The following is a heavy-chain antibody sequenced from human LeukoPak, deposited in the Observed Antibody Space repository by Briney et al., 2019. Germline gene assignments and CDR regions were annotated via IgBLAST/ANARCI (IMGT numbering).Heavy chain of an antibody. D-gene: IGHD3-10*01. V-gene: IGHV3-30*02. Sequence: GGSLRLSCAASGFTFSSYGMHWVRQAPGKWLEWVAFIRYDGSNKYYADSVKGRFTISRDNSKNTLYLQINSLRAEDTAVYYCADLGVFDYWGQGALVTVSS. CDR2: IRYDGSNK. J-gene: IGHJ4*02. CDR1: GFTFSSYG. CDR3: ADLGVFDY.